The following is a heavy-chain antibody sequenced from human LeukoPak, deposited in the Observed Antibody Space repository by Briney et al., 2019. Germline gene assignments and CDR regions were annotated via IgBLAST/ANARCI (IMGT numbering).Heavy chain of an antibody. CDR1: GGTFSSYA. CDR2: ISAYTGKT. CDR3: ARREYSSSSPIHY. V-gene: IGHV1-18*01. J-gene: IGHJ4*02. Sequence: ASVKVSCKASGGTFSSYAISWVRQAPGQGLEWMGWISAYTGKTNFAQKFQGRVTMTTNTSMSTADMELRSLRSDDTAVYYCARREYSSSSPIHYWGQGTLVTVSS. D-gene: IGHD6-6*01.